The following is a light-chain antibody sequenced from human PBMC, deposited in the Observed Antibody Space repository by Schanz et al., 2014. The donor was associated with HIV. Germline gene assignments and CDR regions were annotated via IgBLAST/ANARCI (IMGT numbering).Light chain of an antibody. V-gene: IGKV3-20*01. J-gene: IGKJ1*01. CDR2: GAS. Sequence: EIVLTQSPATLSVSPGERATLSCRASQTVSNNLAWYQQKPGQAPRLLIYGASTRVTGIPARFSGSGSGTEFTLTISRLEPEDSAVYYCQQYGSSPTFGQGTRVDLK. CDR1: QTVSNN. CDR3: QQYGSSPT.